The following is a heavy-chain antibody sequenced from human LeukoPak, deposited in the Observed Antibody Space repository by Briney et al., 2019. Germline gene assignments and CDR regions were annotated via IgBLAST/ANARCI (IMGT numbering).Heavy chain of an antibody. J-gene: IGHJ4*02. CDR3: ARGRSAFDY. CDR2: ISYDGSNK. V-gene: IGHV3-30-3*01. Sequence: GGSLRLSCAASGFTFSSYAMHWVRQAPGKGLEWVAVISYDGSNKYYADSVKGRFTISRDNSKNTLYLQMNSLRAEDTAVYYCARGRSAFDYWGQGTLVTVSS. CDR1: GFTFSSYA.